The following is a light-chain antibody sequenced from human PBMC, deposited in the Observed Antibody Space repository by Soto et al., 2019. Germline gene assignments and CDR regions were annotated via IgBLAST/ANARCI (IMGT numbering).Light chain of an antibody. CDR2: LSSDGSH. CDR3: QTWDTGARVV. J-gene: IGLJ2*01. Sequence: QSVLTQSPSASASLGASVKLTYTLSSGHSSYAIAWHQQQPEKGPRYLMKLSSDGSHSKGDGIPDRFSGSSSGAERYLTISSLQSEDEADYYCQTWDTGARVVFGGGTQLTVL. V-gene: IGLV4-69*01. CDR1: SGHSSYA.